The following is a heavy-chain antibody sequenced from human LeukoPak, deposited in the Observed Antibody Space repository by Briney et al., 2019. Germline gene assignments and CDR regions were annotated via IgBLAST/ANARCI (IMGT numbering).Heavy chain of an antibody. CDR3: ANSGGDSRPHDF. D-gene: IGHD2-21*02. J-gene: IGHJ4*02. CDR2: ISGSGGSP. Sequence: GGSLRLSCAASGLTFSSYAMSWVRQAPGKGPEWVSAISGSGGSPSYADAVKGRFTISRDNSQNTLSLQMNSLRAEDTAVYYCANSGGDSRPHDFWGQGTLVTVSS. CDR1: GLTFSSYA. V-gene: IGHV3-23*01.